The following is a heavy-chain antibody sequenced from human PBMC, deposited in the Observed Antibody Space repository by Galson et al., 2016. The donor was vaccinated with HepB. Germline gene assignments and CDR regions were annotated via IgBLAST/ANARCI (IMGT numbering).Heavy chain of an antibody. CDR2: ISSSSVYI. D-gene: IGHD5-24*01. V-gene: IGHV3-21*01. J-gene: IGHJ4*02. CDR1: GFTFSSYW. Sequence: SLRLSCAASGFTFSSYWMSWVRQAPGKGLEWVSCISSSSVYIWYADSVRGRFTNSRDNAKTSLYLQMDRLTAEDTAVYYCARADGFNTPFFDSWGQGTLVTVSS. CDR3: ARADGFNTPFFDS.